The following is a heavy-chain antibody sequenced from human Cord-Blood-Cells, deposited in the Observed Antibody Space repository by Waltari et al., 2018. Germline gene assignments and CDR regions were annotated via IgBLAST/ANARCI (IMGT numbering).Heavy chain of an antibody. CDR1: GYTFTSYG. CDR3: ARDSVGLGEGQMKTIDY. CDR2: ISAYNGNT. J-gene: IGHJ4*02. Sequence: QVQLVQSGAEVKKPGASVKVSCKASGYTFTSYGISGVRQAPGQGLEWMGWISAYNGNTNYAQKLQGRVTMTTDTSTSTAYMELRSLRSDDTAVYYCARDSVGLGEGQMKTIDYWGQGTLVTVSS. D-gene: IGHD3-10*01. V-gene: IGHV1-18*01.